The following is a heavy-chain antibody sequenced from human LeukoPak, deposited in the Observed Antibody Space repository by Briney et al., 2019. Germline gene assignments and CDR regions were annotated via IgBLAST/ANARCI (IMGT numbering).Heavy chain of an antibody. J-gene: IGHJ6*02. V-gene: IGHV4-4*07. CDR1: GGSISSYY. CDR2: IYTSGST. CDR3: ARELRFLEWSYGMDV. D-gene: IGHD3-3*01. Sequence: SETLSLTCTVSGGSISSYYWSWIRQPAGKGLEWIGRIYTSGSTNYNPSLKSRVTMSVDTSKNQFSLKLSSVTAADTAVCYCARELRFLEWSYGMDVWGQGTTVTVSS.